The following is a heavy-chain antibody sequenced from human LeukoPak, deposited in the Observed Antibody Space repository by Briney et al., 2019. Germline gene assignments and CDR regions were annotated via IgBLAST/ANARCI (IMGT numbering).Heavy chain of an antibody. CDR1: GYSISSGYY. D-gene: IGHD2-15*01. CDR3: ARADIVVVVAATHFDY. V-gene: IGHV4-38-2*01. J-gene: IGHJ4*02. CDR2: IYHSGST. Sequence: SETLSLTCAVSGYSISSGYYWGWIRQPPGKGLEWIGSIYHSGSTYYNPSLKSRATISVDTFKNPFSLKLSSVTAADTAVYYCARADIVVVVAATHFDYWGQGTLVTVSS.